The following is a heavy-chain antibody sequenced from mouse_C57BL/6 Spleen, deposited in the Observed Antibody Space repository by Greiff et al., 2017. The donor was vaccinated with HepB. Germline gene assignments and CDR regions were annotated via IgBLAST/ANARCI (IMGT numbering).Heavy chain of an antibody. J-gene: IGHJ4*01. V-gene: IGHV5-6*01. CDR1: GFTFSSYG. D-gene: IGHD1-1*01. CDR2: ISSGGSYT. CDR3: ARHGYGSFYYYAMDY. Sequence: EVQLVESGGDLVKPGGSLKLSCAASGFTFSSYGMSWVRQTPDKRLEWVATISSGGSYTYYPDSVKGRFTISRDNAKNTLYLQMSSLKSEDTAMYYCARHGYGSFYYYAMDYWGQGTSVTVSS.